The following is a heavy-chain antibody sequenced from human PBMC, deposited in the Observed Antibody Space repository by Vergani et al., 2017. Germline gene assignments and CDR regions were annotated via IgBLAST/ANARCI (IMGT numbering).Heavy chain of an antibody. Sequence: QVQLVESGGGVVRPGGSLRPPWAGLGFPSSSYGMHWVAQAPGKGLEWVAFIRYDGINKYYADSVKGRFTISRDNSKNTLYLQMNSLRAKDTAVYYCAKETWFGDRTNWFDPWGQGTLVTVSS. D-gene: IGHD3-10*01. CDR1: GFPSSSYG. J-gene: IGHJ5*02. CDR2: IRYDGINK. CDR3: AKETWFGDRTNWFDP. V-gene: IGHV3-30*02.